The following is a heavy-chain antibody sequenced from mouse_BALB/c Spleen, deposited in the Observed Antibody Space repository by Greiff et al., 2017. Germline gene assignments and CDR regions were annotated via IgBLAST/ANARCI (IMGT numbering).Heavy chain of an antibody. D-gene: IGHD2-14*01. V-gene: IGHV1-69*01. CDR2: IDTYDSYT. J-gene: IGHJ3*01. Sequence: QVQLQQSGAELVMPGASVKMSCKASGYTFTAYCMHWVKQRPGQGLEWIGAIDTYDSYTSYNQKFKGKATLTVDESSSTAYMQLSSLTSEDSAVYYCARKGYEGYDWFAYWGQGTLVTVSA. CDR1: GYTFTAYC. CDR3: ARKGYEGYDWFAY.